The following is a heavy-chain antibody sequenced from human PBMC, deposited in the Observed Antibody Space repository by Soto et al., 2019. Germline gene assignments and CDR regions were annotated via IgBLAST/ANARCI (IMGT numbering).Heavy chain of an antibody. CDR1: GGSFSGYY. D-gene: IGHD3-9*01. CDR2: INHSGST. CDR3: ARDWVILTGYYYYYYYGMDV. J-gene: IGHJ6*02. Sequence: SETLSLTCAVYGGSFSGYYWSWIRQPPGKGLEWIGEINHSGSTNYNPSLKSRVTISVDTSKNQFSLKLSSVTAADTAVYYCARDWVILTGYYYYYYYGMDVWGQGTTVTVSS. V-gene: IGHV4-34*01.